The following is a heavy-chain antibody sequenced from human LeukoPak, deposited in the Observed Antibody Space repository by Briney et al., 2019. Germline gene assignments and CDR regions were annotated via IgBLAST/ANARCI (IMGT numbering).Heavy chain of an antibody. Sequence: GSLRLSCAASGFTFSSYGMHWVRQAPGKGLEWVAVIWYDGSNKYYADSVKGRFTISRDNSKNTLYLQMNSLRAEDTAVYYCARENYYDSSGYYLALDYWGQGTLVTVSS. J-gene: IGHJ4*02. D-gene: IGHD3-22*01. V-gene: IGHV3-33*01. CDR2: IWYDGSNK. CDR1: GFTFSSYG. CDR3: ARENYYDSSGYYLALDY.